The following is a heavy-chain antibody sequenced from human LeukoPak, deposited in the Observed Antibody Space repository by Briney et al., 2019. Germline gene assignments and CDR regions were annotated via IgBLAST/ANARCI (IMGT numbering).Heavy chain of an antibody. Sequence: PGGSLRLSCAASGFTFSSYAAHWVRQAPGKGLEYVSAISSNGGSTYYANSVKGRFTISRDNSKNTLYLQMGSLRAEDMAVYYCARDYYFDYWGQGTLVTVSS. CDR3: ARDYYFDY. V-gene: IGHV3-64*01. CDR1: GFTFSSYA. J-gene: IGHJ4*02. CDR2: ISSNGGST.